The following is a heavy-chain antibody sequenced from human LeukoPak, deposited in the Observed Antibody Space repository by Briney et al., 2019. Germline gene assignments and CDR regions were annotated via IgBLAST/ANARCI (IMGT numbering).Heavy chain of an antibody. D-gene: IGHD5-18*01. V-gene: IGHV1-69*05. J-gene: IGHJ4*02. CDR3: ARVYSYARFDY. CDR2: IIPIFGTA. CDR1: GGTFISYA. Sequence: SVKVSCKASGGTFISYAISWVRQAPGQGLEWMGGIIPIFGTANYAQKLQGRVTMTTDTSTSTAYMELRSLRSDDTAVYYCARVYSYARFDYWGQGTLVTVSS.